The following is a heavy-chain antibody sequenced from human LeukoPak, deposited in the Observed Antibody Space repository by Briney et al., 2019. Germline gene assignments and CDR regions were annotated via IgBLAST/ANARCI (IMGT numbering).Heavy chain of an antibody. J-gene: IGHJ4*02. CDR2: IIPIFGTA. V-gene: IGHV1-69*05. D-gene: IGHD3-22*01. CDR1: GGTFSSYA. Sequence: SVKVSCKASGGTFSSYAISWVRQAPGQGLEWMGGIIPIFGTANYAQKFQGRVTITTDESTSTAYMELSSLRSGDTAVYYCARERGAYYYDSSGYWDWGQGTLVTVSS. CDR3: ARERGAYYYDSSGYWD.